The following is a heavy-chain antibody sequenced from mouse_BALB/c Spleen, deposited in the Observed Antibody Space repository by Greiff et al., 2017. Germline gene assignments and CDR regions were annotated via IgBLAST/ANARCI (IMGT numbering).Heavy chain of an antibody. J-gene: IGHJ4*01. Sequence: QVHVKQSGAELMKPGASVKISCKATGYTFSSYWIEWVKQRPGHGLEWIGEILPGSGSTNYNEKFKGKATFTADTSSNTAYMQLSSLTSEDSAVYYCARSGNDGYYAAMDYWGQGTSVTVSS. V-gene: IGHV1-9*01. CDR3: ARSGNDGYYAAMDY. D-gene: IGHD2-3*01. CDR1: GYTFSSYW. CDR2: ILPGSGST.